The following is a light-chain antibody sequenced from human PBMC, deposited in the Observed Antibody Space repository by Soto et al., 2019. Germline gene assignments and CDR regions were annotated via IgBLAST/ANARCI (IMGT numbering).Light chain of an antibody. Sequence: EVVMTQSPATLSVSPGERATLSCRASESIIINLAWYQQKPAQAPRLLIYGASTRATGVPARFSGSGSGTEFTLTISSLQSEDFAVYYCQQYNNWPPVTFGQGTRLEIK. V-gene: IGKV3-15*01. CDR2: GAS. CDR1: ESIIIN. CDR3: QQYNNWPPVT. J-gene: IGKJ5*01.